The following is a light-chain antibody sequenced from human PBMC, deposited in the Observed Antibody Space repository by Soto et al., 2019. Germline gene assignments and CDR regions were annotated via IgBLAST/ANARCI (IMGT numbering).Light chain of an antibody. V-gene: IGKV1-6*01. CDR1: QAIGND. CDR3: LQDRSYPRT. J-gene: IGKJ1*01. CDR2: AAS. Sequence: AIQMTQSPSSLSASVGDRVTITCRASQAIGNDLGWYQQRPGKVPKLLIYAASALHSGVPSRFSGSGSGTDFTLTISSLQPEDFAIYYCLQDRSYPRTSGQGTKVDIK.